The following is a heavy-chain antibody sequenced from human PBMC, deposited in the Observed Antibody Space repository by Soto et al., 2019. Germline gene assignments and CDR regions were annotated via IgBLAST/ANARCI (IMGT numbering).Heavy chain of an antibody. CDR1: GGSFSGYY. V-gene: IGHV4-34*01. Sequence: SETLSVTCAVYGGSFSGYYWSWIRQPPGKGLEWIGEINHSGSTNYNPSLKSRVTISVDTSKNQFSLKLSSVTAADTAVYYCARAWQQLRYFDYWGQGTLVTVSS. D-gene: IGHD6-13*01. J-gene: IGHJ4*02. CDR2: INHSGST. CDR3: ARAWQQLRYFDY.